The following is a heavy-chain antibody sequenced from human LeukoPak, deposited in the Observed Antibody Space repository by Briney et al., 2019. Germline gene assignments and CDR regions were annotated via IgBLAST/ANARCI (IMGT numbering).Heavy chain of an antibody. CDR1: GYTFTGYY. CDR3: ASVNIAAAGTFDY. Sequence: GASVKVSCKASGYTFTGYYMHWVRQAPGQGLEWMGWINPNSGGTNYAQKFQGRVTMTRDTSISTAYMELSRLRSDDTAVYYCASVNIAAAGTFDYWGQGTLVTVSS. J-gene: IGHJ4*02. V-gene: IGHV1-2*02. D-gene: IGHD6-13*01. CDR2: INPNSGGT.